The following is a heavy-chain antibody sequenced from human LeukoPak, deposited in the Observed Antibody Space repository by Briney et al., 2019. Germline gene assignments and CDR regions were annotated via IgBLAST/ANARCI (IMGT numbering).Heavy chain of an antibody. CDR3: ARDLISEYSRSHSHFDP. CDR2: IYFSGSTRCGST. V-gene: IGHV4-4*08. D-gene: IGHD5-12*01. J-gene: IGHJ5*02. Sequence: PSETLSLTCTVSGASIFGQYWSWIRRPPGKGLEWIGYIYFSGSTRCGSTSYNPSLKSRVTISVDKNQLCLRLTSVTAADTAVYYCARDLISEYSRSHSHFDPWGQGTLVTVSS. CDR1: GASIFGQY.